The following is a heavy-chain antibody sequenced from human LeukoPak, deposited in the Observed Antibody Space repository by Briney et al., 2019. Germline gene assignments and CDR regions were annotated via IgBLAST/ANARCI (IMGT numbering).Heavy chain of an antibody. D-gene: IGHD3-10*01. J-gene: IGHJ4*02. V-gene: IGHV4-39*01. CDR1: GGSISSSSYY. CDR3: ARTVRGFMVRGALNDY. CDR2: IYYSGST. Sequence: SETLSLTCTFSGGSISSSSYYWGWIRQPPGKGLEWIGSIYYSGSTYYNPSLKSRVTISVDTSKNQFSLKLSSVTAADTAVYYCARTVRGFMVRGALNDYWGQGTLVTVSS.